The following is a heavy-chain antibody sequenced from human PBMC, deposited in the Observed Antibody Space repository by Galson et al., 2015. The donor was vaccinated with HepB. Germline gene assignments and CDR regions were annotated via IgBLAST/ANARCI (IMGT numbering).Heavy chain of an antibody. Sequence: SLRLSCAASGFTFSSYWMTWVRQAPGKGLEWVANIRQDGSEKYYADSVKGRLTISRDNAKNSLDLQMDGLRAEDTAVYYCARARNDNVWGRGYFDFWGQGTLVTVSS. CDR1: GFTFSSYW. J-gene: IGHJ4*02. V-gene: IGHV3-7*03. CDR3: ARARNDNVWGRGYFDF. CDR2: IRQDGSEK. D-gene: IGHD3-16*01.